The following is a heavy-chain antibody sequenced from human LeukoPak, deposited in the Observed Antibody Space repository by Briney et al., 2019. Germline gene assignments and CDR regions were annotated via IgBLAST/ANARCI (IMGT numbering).Heavy chain of an antibody. J-gene: IGHJ4*01. CDR3: ARFDYGGNARHFDY. CDR2: IYYSGST. Sequence: SETLSLTCTVSGGSISSYYWSWIRQPPGKGLEWIGYIYYSGSTNYNPSLKSRVTISVDTSKNQFSLKLSSVTAADTAVYYCARFDYGGNARHFDYWGPGNLVNVS. CDR1: GGSISSYY. D-gene: IGHD4-23*01. V-gene: IGHV4-59*08.